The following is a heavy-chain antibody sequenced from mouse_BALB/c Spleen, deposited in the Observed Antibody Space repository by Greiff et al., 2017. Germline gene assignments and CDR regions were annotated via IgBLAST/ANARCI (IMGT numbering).Heavy chain of an antibody. J-gene: IGHJ4*01. V-gene: IGHV5-6*02. D-gene: IGHD2-4*01. CDR2: ISSGGSYT. CDR3: ARQGYDYDGDYAMDD. CDR1: GFTFSSYG. Sequence: EVKLEESGGDLVKPGGSLKLSCAASGFTFSSYGMSWVRQTPDKRLEWVATISSGGSYTYYPDSVKGRFTISRDNAKNTLYLQMSSLKSEDTAMYYCARQGYDYDGDYAMDDWGQGTSVTVSS.